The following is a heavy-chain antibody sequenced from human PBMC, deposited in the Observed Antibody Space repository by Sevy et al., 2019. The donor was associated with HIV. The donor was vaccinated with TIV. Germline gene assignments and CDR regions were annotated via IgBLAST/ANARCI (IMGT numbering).Heavy chain of an antibody. Sequence: GGSLRLSCAASGFTLSIYGMHWVRQAPGKGLEWVAFLRYDGSNKYYGDSVKGRFTVSRDNSKNTLYLQMNSLRNEDTGVYYCAKDQSDMRMDVWGKGTTVTVSS. J-gene: IGHJ6*04. CDR3: AKDQSDMRMDV. D-gene: IGHD2-15*01. CDR1: GFTLSIYG. CDR2: LRYDGSNK. V-gene: IGHV3-30*02.